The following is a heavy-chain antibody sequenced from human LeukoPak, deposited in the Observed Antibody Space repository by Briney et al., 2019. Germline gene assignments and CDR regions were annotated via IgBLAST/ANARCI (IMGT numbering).Heavy chain of an antibody. D-gene: IGHD1-20*01. CDR2: VYYDGST. CDR3: VRGLTGYSYFFDY. Sequence: SETLSLTCTVSGDSFSSANYYWTWVRQPPGKGLEWIGYVYYDGSTYYHPSLQSRLAISVDTSKNQFSLNLTSVTAADTAVYYCVRGLTGYSYFFDYWGQGALVTVSS. CDR1: GDSFSSANYY. J-gene: IGHJ4*02. V-gene: IGHV4-30-4*08.